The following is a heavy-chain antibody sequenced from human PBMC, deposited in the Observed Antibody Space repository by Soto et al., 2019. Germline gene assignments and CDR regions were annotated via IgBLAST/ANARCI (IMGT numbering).Heavy chain of an antibody. CDR1: GYTFTSYG. J-gene: IGHJ4*02. D-gene: IGHD4-17*01. CDR3: AKGQHDYGDYYLDY. CDR2: ISAYNGNT. V-gene: IGHV1-18*01. Sequence: ASVKVSCKASGYTFTSYGISWVRQAPGQGLEWMGWISAYNGNTNYAQKVQGRVTMTTDTSTSTAYMELRSLRSDDTAVYYCAKGQHDYGDYYLDYWGQGTVVTVSS.